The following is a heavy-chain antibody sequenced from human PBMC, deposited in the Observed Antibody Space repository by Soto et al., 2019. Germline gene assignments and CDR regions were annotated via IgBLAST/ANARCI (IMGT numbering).Heavy chain of an antibody. CDR1: GFTFSSYW. V-gene: IGHV3-7*01. J-gene: IGHJ5*02. D-gene: IGHD3-3*01. CDR2: IKQDGSEK. CDR3: ASDPRRYYDFWSGYVAIP. Sequence: GGSLRLSCAASGFTFSSYWMSWVRQAPGKGLEWVANIKQDGSEKYYVDSVKGRFTISRDNAKNSLYLQMNSLRAEDTAVYYCASDPRRYYDFWSGYVAIPWGQGTLVTVSS.